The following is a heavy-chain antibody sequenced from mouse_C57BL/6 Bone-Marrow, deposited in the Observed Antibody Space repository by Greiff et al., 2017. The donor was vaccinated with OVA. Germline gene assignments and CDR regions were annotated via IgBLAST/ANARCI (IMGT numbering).Heavy chain of an antibody. CDR1: GYTFTSYW. V-gene: IGHV1-74*01. Sequence: QVQLKQPGAELVKPGASVKVSCKASGYTFTSYWMHWVKQRPGQGLEWIGRIHPSDSDTNYNQKFKGKATLTVDKSSSTAYMQLSSLTSEDSAVYYCAIITTVVATDPWFAYWGQGTLVTVSA. CDR2: IHPSDSDT. D-gene: IGHD1-1*01. J-gene: IGHJ3*01. CDR3: AIITTVVATDPWFAY.